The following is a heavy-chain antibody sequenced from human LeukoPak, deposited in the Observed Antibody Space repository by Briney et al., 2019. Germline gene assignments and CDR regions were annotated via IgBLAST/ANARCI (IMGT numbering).Heavy chain of an antibody. D-gene: IGHD2-15*01. V-gene: IGHV5-51*01. CDR3: ARQGRYCSGGSCYSLWVY. J-gene: IGHJ4*02. CDR1: GYSFTSYW. CDR2: IYPGDSDT. Sequence: GESLKISCKGSGYSFTSYWIGWVRQMPGKGLEWMGIIYPGDSDTKYSPSFQGQVTISADKSISTAYLQWSSLKASDTAMYYCARQGRYCSGGSCYSLWVYWGQGTLVTVSS.